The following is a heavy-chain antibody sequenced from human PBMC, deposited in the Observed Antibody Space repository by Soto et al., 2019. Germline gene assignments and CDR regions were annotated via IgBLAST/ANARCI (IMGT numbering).Heavy chain of an antibody. CDR3: ASPTPNTNLAAAGTAGDY. Sequence: GGSLRLSCAASGFTFSDYYMSWIRQAPGKGLEWVSYISSSGSTIYYADSVKGRFTISRDNAKNSLYLQMNSLRAEDTAVYYCASPTPNTNLAAAGTAGDYWGQGTLVTVSS. CDR1: GFTFSDYY. D-gene: IGHD6-13*01. CDR2: ISSSGSTI. V-gene: IGHV3-11*01. J-gene: IGHJ4*02.